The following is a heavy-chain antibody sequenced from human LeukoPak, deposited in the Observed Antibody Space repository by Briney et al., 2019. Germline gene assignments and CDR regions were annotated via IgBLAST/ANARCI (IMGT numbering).Heavy chain of an antibody. CDR2: TYYRSKWYN. Sequence: SQTLSLTCAISGDSVPSNSAAWNWIRQSPSRGLEWLGRTYYRSKWYNDYAVSVKSRITINPDTSKNQFSLQLNSVTPEDTAVYYCARSTPYYYDSSGYYDGRIDYWGQGTLVTVSS. CDR1: GDSVPSNSAA. V-gene: IGHV6-1*01. D-gene: IGHD3-22*01. J-gene: IGHJ4*02. CDR3: ARSTPYYYDSSGYYDGRIDY.